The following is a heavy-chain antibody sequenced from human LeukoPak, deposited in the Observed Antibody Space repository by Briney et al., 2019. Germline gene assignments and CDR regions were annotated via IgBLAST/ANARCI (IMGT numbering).Heavy chain of an antibody. CDR2: FDPEDGET. V-gene: IGHV1-24*01. Sequence: GASVKVSCKVSGYALTDLSMHWVRQAPGKGLEWMGGFDPEDGETIYAQKFQGRVTMTEDTSTDTAYMELSSLRSEDTAVYYCATHLEMATTRTDYWGQGTLVTVSS. CDR3: ATHLEMATTRTDY. CDR1: GYALTDLS. D-gene: IGHD5-24*01. J-gene: IGHJ4*02.